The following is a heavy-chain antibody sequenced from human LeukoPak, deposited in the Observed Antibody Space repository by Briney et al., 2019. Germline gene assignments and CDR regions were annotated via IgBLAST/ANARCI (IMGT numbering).Heavy chain of an antibody. V-gene: IGHV6-1*01. CDR2: TYYKSKWYN. Sequence: SQTLSLTCAISGDSVSSNSATWNWVRQSPSRGLEWRGRTYYKSKWYNDYAVSVKSRITINSDTSKNQFSLQLNSVTPEDTAVYYCGRVSSPWSPRDAFDIWGQGTMATVS. D-gene: IGHD1-26*01. CDR1: GDSVSSNSAT. CDR3: GRVSSPWSPRDAFDI. J-gene: IGHJ3*02.